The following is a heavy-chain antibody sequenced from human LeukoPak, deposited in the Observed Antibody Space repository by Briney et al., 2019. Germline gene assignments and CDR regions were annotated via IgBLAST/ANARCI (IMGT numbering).Heavy chain of an antibody. CDR2: TYFRSKWFN. Sequence: SQTLSLTCAISGDSVSSNSAACNWIRQSPSRWLEWLGRTYFRSKWFNEYALSLKSRIPIRPDTSKNQFSLQLNSVTPEDTAAYYCVRGFFYTGMDVWSQGTTVTASS. D-gene: IGHD3-16*01. J-gene: IGHJ6*02. V-gene: IGHV6-1*01. CDR1: GDSVSSNSAA. CDR3: VRGFFYTGMDV.